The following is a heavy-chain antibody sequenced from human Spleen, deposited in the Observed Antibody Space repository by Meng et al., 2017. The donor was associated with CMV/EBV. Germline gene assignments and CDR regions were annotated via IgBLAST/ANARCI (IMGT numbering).Heavy chain of an antibody. V-gene: IGHV3-11*01. CDR3: ARDPRNKGFDP. CDR2: ISGDGSGI. CDR1: GVSVTRGVYV. Sequence: GGSLRLSCSVSGVSVTRGVYVWTWIRQAPGKGLECLSFISGDGSGIFYAASVRGRFTTSRDNARNSLYLQMDGLRDEDTAIYYCARDPRNKGFDPWGPGTLVTVSS. J-gene: IGHJ5*02.